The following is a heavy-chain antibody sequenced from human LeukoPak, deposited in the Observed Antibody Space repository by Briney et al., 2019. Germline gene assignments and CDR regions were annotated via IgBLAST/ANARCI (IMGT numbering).Heavy chain of an antibody. J-gene: IGHJ4*02. V-gene: IGHV5-51*01. CDR2: IYPSDSDT. Sequence: GESLKISCKASGYSSTRYWIGWVRQMPGKGLEWMGIIYPSDSDTRYSPSFQGQVTISADKSISTAYLQWSSLRASYTVMYYCGGSPEFSDAKAADYWGQGTLVTVSS. CDR3: GGSPEFSDAKAADY. D-gene: IGHD2/OR15-2a*01. CDR1: GYSSTRYW.